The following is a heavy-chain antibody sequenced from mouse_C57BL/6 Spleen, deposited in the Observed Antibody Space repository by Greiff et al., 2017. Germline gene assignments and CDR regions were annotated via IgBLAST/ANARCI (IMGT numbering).Heavy chain of an antibody. CDR3: VRQHDYAHYYAMDY. J-gene: IGHJ4*01. Sequence: EVQRVESGGGLVQPKGSLKLSCAASGFSFNTYAMNWVRQAPGKGLEWVARIRSKSNNYATYYADSVKDRFTISRDDSESMLYLQMNNLKTEDTAMYYCVRQHDYAHYYAMDYWGQGTSVTVSS. CDR2: IRSKSNNYAT. CDR1: GFSFNTYA. V-gene: IGHV10-1*01. D-gene: IGHD1-1*02.